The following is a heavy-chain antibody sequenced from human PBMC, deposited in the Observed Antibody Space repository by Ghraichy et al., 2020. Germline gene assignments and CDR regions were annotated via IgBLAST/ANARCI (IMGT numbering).Heavy chain of an antibody. CDR1: GFTFPRYA. V-gene: IGHV3-23*01. D-gene: IGHD3-22*01. Sequence: GGSLRLSCAASGFTFPRYAMSWVRQAPGKGLEWVSAISGGGDSTNYADSVKGRFTISRDNSRNTLYLGVNSLRVEDTATYYCAKKKDSSGYFNDWGQGTLVTVSS. CDR3: AKKKDSSGYFND. CDR2: ISGGGDST. J-gene: IGHJ4*02.